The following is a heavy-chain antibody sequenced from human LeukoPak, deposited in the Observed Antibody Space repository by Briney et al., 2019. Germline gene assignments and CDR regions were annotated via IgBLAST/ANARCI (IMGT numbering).Heavy chain of an antibody. Sequence: ASVKVSCKASGGTFSSYAISWVRQAPGQGLEWMGGIIPIFGTANYAQKFQGRVTITADESTSTAYMGLSSLRSEDTAVYYCARDLLVVRGAFDYWGQGTLVTVSS. CDR1: GGTFSSYA. CDR3: ARDLLVVRGAFDY. V-gene: IGHV1-69*13. D-gene: IGHD3-10*01. J-gene: IGHJ4*02. CDR2: IIPIFGTA.